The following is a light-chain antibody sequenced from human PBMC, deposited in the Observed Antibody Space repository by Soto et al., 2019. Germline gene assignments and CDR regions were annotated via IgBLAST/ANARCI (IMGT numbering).Light chain of an antibody. CDR3: SSYTSSSTLEGYL. J-gene: IGLJ1*01. CDR1: SSDVGGYNY. Sequence: QSALTQPASVSGSPGQSITISCTGTSSDVGGYNYVSWYQQHPGKAPKLMIYDVSNRPSGVSNRFSGSKSGNTASLTISGLQAEDEADYYCSSYTSSSTLEGYLFGTGTKVTVL. V-gene: IGLV2-14*01. CDR2: DVS.